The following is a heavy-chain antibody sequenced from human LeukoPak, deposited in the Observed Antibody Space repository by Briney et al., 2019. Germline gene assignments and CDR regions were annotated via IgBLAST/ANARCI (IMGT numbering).Heavy chain of an antibody. J-gene: IGHJ4*02. CDR1: GYTFTAYH. Sequence: ASVKVSCKTSGYTFTAYHIHWVRQAPGQGLEWMGWINPNSGGTKYAQQFQGRVTMTRDTSISTAYMELSRLRSDDTAVYYCARVLGIAVADPEFDYWGQGTLVTVSS. CDR3: ARVLGIAVADPEFDY. V-gene: IGHV1-2*02. CDR2: INPNSGGT. D-gene: IGHD6-19*01.